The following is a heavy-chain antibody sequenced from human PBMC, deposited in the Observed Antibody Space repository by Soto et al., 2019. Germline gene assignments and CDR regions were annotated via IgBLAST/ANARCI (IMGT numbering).Heavy chain of an antibody. D-gene: IGHD3-10*01. CDR3: ARSYGSGSYSYYFDY. CDR2: IYYSGST. V-gene: IGHV4-31*03. Sequence: TLSLTSTVSGDYISSGGYYWSWIRQHPGKGLEWIGYIYYSGSTYYNPSLKSRVTISVDTSKNQFSLKLSSVSAADTAVYYCARSYGSGSYSYYFDYWGQGTLVTVSS. CDR1: GDYISSGGYY. J-gene: IGHJ4*02.